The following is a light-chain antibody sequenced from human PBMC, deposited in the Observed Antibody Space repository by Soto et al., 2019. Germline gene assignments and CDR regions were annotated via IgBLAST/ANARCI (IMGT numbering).Light chain of an antibody. CDR3: SSYTSSSTWV. Sequence: QSALTQPASVSGSPGQSLTISCTGTSSDVGGYNYVSWYQQHQGKAPKLMIYEVSNRPSGVSNRFSGSKSGNTASLTISVLQAEDEADYYCSSYTSSSTWVFGGGTKLTVL. V-gene: IGLV2-14*01. J-gene: IGLJ3*02. CDR1: SSDVGGYNY. CDR2: EVS.